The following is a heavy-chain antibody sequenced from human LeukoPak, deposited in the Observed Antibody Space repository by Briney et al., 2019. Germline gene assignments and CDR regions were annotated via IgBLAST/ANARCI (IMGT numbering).Heavy chain of an antibody. CDR2: IYHSGST. CDR1: GYSISSGYY. D-gene: IGHD6-19*01. V-gene: IGHV4-38-2*01. J-gene: IGHJ4*02. CDR3: ARGSSGWFKDY. Sequence: SETLSPTCAVSGYSISSGYYWGWIRQPPGKGLEWIGSIYHSGSTYYNPSLKSRVTISVDTSKNQFSLKLSSVTAADTAVYYCARGSSGWFKDYWGQGTLVTVSS.